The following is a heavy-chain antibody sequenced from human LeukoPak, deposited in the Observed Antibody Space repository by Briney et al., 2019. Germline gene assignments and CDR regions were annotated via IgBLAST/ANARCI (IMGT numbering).Heavy chain of an antibody. CDR3: GRKKYGSGSLDY. V-gene: IGHV3-13*01. Sequence: GGSLRLSCAASGFTFSSYDMHWIRQPIGKGLEWVSGIDTAGGTYYPGSMKGRFTISRENARNSLYLQMNTLRVGDTAVYYCGRKKYGSGSLDYWGQGTLVTVSS. CDR2: IDTAGGT. J-gene: IGHJ4*02. D-gene: IGHD3-10*01. CDR1: GFTFSSYD.